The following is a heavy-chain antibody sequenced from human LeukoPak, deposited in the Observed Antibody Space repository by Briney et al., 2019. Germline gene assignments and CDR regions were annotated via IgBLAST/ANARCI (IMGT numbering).Heavy chain of an antibody. Sequence: PGGSLRLSCAASGFTFSSYWMHWVRQAPGKGLVWVSRINTDGSSTTYADSVKGRFTISRDNAKNTLYLQMNSLRAEDTALYYCARVVGWSSYYYFDYWGQGTLVTVSS. D-gene: IGHD6-19*01. V-gene: IGHV3-74*01. J-gene: IGHJ4*02. CDR2: INTDGSST. CDR1: GFTFSSYW. CDR3: ARVVGWSSYYYFDY.